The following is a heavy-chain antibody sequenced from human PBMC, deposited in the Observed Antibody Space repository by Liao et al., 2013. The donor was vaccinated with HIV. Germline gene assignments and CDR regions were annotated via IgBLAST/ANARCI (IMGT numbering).Heavy chain of an antibody. D-gene: IGHD2-8*01. CDR1: GGSFNDYY. Sequence: QVQLQQWGAGLLKPSETLSLTCAVYGGSFNDYYWTWIRQSPVKGLEWIGEVNHRGNTNYSPSLKSRVTMSVDTSKNQFSLKLTSVTAADTAVYYCARDCMAPRKSFDSWGQGILVTVSS. CDR3: ARDCMAPRKSFDS. CDR2: VNHRGNT. V-gene: IGHV4-34*01. J-gene: IGHJ4*02.